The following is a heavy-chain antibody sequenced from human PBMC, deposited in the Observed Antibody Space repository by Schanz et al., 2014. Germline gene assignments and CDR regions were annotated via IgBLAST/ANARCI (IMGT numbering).Heavy chain of an antibody. CDR1: GFSFSDYS. CDR3: ARDDSPSTKPFDS. CDR2: IKQDGSDK. V-gene: IGHV3-7*01. J-gene: IGHJ4*02. Sequence: EVQLVESGGGLVQSGGSLRLSCAASGFSFSDYSMNWVRQAPGKGLEWVANIKQDGSDKHYVDSVKGRFTISRDNAKNSLYLQMNSLRAEDTAVYYCARDDSPSTKPFDSWGQGTLVSVSS. D-gene: IGHD2-21*01.